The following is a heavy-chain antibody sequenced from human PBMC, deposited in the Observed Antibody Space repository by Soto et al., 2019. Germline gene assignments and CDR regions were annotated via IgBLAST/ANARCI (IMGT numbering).Heavy chain of an antibody. V-gene: IGHV1-69*13. Sequence: SVKVSCKASGGTFSSYAISWVRQAPGQGLEWMGGIIPIFGTANYAQKFQGRVTITADESTSTAYMELSSLRSEDTAVYYCAVGYCSSTSCPTPYYYYYGMDVWGQGTTVTVS. CDR2: IIPIFGTA. CDR3: AVGYCSSTSCPTPYYYYYGMDV. CDR1: GGTFSSYA. D-gene: IGHD2-2*01. J-gene: IGHJ6*02.